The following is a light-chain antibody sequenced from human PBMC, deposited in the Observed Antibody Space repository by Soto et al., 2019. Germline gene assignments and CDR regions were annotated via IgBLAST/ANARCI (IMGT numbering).Light chain of an antibody. CDR3: QQYNDWPRT. V-gene: IGKV3-15*01. Sequence: EIVMTQSPATLSVSPGERVTLSCRASESISSNLAWYQQKPGQAPRLLIYAAFTRATGIPARFRGSGSGTEFTLTISSLQSEDFAVYYCQQYNDWPRTFGQGTRVEIK. CDR2: AAF. J-gene: IGKJ1*01. CDR1: ESISSN.